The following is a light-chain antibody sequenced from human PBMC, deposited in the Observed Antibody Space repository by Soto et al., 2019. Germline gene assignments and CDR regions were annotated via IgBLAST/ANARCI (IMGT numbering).Light chain of an antibody. CDR3: SSYVGSNNFV. Sequence: ALTQPPSASGSPGQSVTISCTGTSSDVGGYNYVSWYQQHPGKAPKLMIYEVSERPSGVPDRFSGSKSGNTASLTVSGLQADDEADYYCSSYVGSNNFVFGTGTKVTVL. V-gene: IGLV2-8*01. J-gene: IGLJ1*01. CDR1: SSDVGGYNY. CDR2: EVS.